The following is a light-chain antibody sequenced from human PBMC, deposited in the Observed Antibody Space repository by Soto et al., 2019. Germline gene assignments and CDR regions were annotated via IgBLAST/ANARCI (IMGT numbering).Light chain of an antibody. Sequence: IHMTQSASSLSASVGYRVTITCRTTQNIRNYLNWYQQKPGKAPKLLIYAASGLQSGVPSRFSASGYGTDFNLTISYLQTEDFAAYYCQQTYSVPATFGQGTKVDIK. CDR1: QNIRNY. J-gene: IGKJ1*01. V-gene: IGKV1-39*01. CDR2: AAS. CDR3: QQTYSVPAT.